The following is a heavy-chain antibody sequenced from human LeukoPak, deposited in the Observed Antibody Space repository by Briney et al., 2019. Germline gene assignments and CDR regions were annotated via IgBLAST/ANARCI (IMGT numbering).Heavy chain of an antibody. D-gene: IGHD3-3*01. CDR3: TRHDTTIFGVVIDY. CDR2: IRSKANSHAT. Sequence: GGSLRLSCAASGFTFSGSAKHWVRQASGKGLEWVGRIRSKANSHATAYAASVKGRFTISRDDSKNMAYLQMNSLKTEDTAVYYCTRHDTTIFGVVIDYWGQGTLVTVSS. V-gene: IGHV3-73*01. CDR1: GFTFSGSA. J-gene: IGHJ4*02.